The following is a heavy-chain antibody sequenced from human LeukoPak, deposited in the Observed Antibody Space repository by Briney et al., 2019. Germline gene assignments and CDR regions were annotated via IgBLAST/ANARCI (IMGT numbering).Heavy chain of an antibody. D-gene: IGHD1-26*01. CDR2: IYHSGNT. CDR1: GGSISSTSHY. CDR3: ARDEVGASHY. J-gene: IGHJ4*02. V-gene: IGHV4-39*07. Sequence: SETLSLTXTISGGSISSTSHYWGCIRQTPGKGLEWIGSIYHSGNTYDNPSLKSRVTMSVDTSKNQFSLKLSSVTAADTAVNYCARDEVGASHYWGQGTLVTVSS.